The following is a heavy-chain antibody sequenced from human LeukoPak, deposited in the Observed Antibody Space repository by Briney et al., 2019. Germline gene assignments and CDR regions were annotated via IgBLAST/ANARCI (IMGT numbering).Heavy chain of an antibody. D-gene: IGHD3-16*01. Sequence: PGGSLRLSCAASGFTFSSYSLNWVRQAPGKGLEWVSYITSSGHTMYYADSVKGRFTISRDKAKNSLYLQMNSLRAEDTAVYYCARKASVLSSYYFDYWGQGTLVTVSS. J-gene: IGHJ4*02. CDR1: GFTFSSYS. V-gene: IGHV3-48*01. CDR3: ARKASVLSSYYFDY. CDR2: ITSSGHTM.